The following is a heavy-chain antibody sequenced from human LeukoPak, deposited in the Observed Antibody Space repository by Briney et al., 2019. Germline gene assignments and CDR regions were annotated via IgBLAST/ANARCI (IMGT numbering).Heavy chain of an antibody. D-gene: IGHD1-26*01. V-gene: IGHV3-73*01. Sequence: GGSLKLSCATSGFTFSASAINWVRQASGKGLEWVGRIASKGKNYATEDAASVKGRFTISRDDSKTTAYLQMNSLKTEDTAVYYCSRSGGDGATGEWGQGTLVTVSS. CDR2: IASKGKNYAT. CDR3: SRSGGDGATGE. J-gene: IGHJ4*02. CDR1: GFTFSASA.